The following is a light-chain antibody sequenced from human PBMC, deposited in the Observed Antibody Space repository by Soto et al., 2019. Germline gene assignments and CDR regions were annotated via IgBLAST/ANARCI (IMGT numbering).Light chain of an antibody. Sequence: DIQMTQSPSTLSGSVGDRVTITCRASQSISSWLAWYQQKPGKAPKLLIYDASSLESGVPSRFSGSGSGTDFTLTISRLEPEDFAVYYCQQYVNSPWTFGQGTKVDIK. CDR2: DAS. V-gene: IGKV1-5*01. CDR1: QSISSW. CDR3: QQYVNSPWT. J-gene: IGKJ1*01.